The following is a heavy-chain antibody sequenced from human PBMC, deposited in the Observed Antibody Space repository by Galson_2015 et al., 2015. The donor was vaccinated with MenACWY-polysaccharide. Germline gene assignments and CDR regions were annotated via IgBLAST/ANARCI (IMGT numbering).Heavy chain of an antibody. D-gene: IGHD2-2*01. Sequence: SLRLSCATSGFTFSTCGMHWVRQAPGKGLEWVAFISYDGSNKYYADSVKGRFTISRDNSKNTLYLQMNSLRVEDTAVFYCVKDHPANIVVVLGAFIGDWFDPWGQGTLVTVSS. CDR3: VKDHPANIVVVLGAFIGDWFDP. V-gene: IGHV3-30*18. CDR2: ISYDGSNK. CDR1: GFTFSTCG. J-gene: IGHJ5*02.